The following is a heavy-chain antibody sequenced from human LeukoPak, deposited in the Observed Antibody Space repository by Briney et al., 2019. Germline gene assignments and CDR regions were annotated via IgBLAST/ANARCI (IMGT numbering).Heavy chain of an antibody. J-gene: IGHJ6*02. CDR3: ARDSKGYYASGFYGMDV. Sequence: SETLSLTCAVSGGSISSSNWWSWVRQPPGKGLEWIGEIHHSGTTNYNPSLKSRVTISVDKSKNQFSLKLSSMTAADTAVYYCARDSKGYYASGFYGMDVWGQGTTVTVSS. CDR2: IHHSGTT. D-gene: IGHD3-10*01. V-gene: IGHV4-4*02. CDR1: GGSISSSNW.